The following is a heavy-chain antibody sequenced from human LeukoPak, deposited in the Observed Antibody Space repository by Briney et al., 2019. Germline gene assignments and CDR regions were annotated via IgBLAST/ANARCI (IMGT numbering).Heavy chain of an antibody. CDR2: IYTSGST. CDR3: ARDMGTYYYGSGSYSF. J-gene: IGHJ4*02. D-gene: IGHD3-10*01. V-gene: IGHV4-61*02. CDR1: GSSISSGFY. Sequence: SETLSLTCAISGSSISSGFYWGWIRQPAGKGLEWIGRIYTSGSTNYNPSLKSRVTISVDTSKNQFSLKLSSVTAADTAVYYCARDMGTYYYGSGSYSFWGQGTLVTVSS.